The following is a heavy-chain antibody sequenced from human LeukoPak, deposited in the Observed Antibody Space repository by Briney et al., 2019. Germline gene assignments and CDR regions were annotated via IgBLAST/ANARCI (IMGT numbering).Heavy chain of an antibody. V-gene: IGHV3-20*04. J-gene: IGHJ3*02. CDR1: GFTFDDYG. Sequence: GGSLRLSCAASGFTFDDYGMSWVRQAPGKGLEWVSGINWKGGTTGYADSVKGRFTISRDNSKNTLYLQMNSLRAEDTAVYYCARQYNWNYAGAFDIWGQGTMVTVSS. D-gene: IGHD1-7*01. CDR2: INWKGGTT. CDR3: ARQYNWNYAGAFDI.